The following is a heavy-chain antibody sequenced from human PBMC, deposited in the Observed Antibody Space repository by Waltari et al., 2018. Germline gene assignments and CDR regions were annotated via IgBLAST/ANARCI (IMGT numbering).Heavy chain of an antibody. CDR3: AIMVLVYCSSSCCHTDP. D-gene: IGHD2-2*01. Sequence: CTVSGGSISSSGYYWGWVRQPPGKGLEWNGRIYYSGSTYYNPSLKSRVTISVDTSKNQFSLRVSSVTAADTAVFYCAIMVLVYCSSSCCHTDPLGQGTLVTVSS. CDR2: IYYSGST. V-gene: IGHV4-39*07. J-gene: IGHJ5*02. CDR1: GGSISSSGYY.